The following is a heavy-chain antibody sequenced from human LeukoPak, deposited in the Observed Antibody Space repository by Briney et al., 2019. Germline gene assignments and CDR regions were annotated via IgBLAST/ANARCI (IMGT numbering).Heavy chain of an antibody. D-gene: IGHD5-18*01. Sequence: PSETLSLTCTVSGGSISSYYWSWIRQPPGKGLEWIGYIYYSGSTNYNPSLKSRVTISVDTSKNQFSLKLSSVTAADTAVYYCARQRIQLWLRDREYYFDYWGQGTLVTVSS. J-gene: IGHJ4*02. CDR3: ARQRIQLWLRDREYYFDY. V-gene: IGHV4-59*08. CDR2: IYYSGST. CDR1: GGSISSYY.